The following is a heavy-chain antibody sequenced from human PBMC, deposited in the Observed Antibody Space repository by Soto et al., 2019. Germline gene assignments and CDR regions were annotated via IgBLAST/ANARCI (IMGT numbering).Heavy chain of an antibody. Sequence: QVQLQESGPGLVKPSQTLSLTCIVSGGSISNVNDCWRWIRQRPEKGLEWIGHIYSGGSIYNNTSLSSRVTISTDTSKNQFSLQLSSVSAADTAVYYCARVPSGDKVDYWGQGTLFTVSS. CDR3: ARVPSGDKVDY. D-gene: IGHD7-27*01. V-gene: IGHV4-30-4*01. CDR1: GGSISNVNDC. J-gene: IGHJ4*02. CDR2: IYSGGSI.